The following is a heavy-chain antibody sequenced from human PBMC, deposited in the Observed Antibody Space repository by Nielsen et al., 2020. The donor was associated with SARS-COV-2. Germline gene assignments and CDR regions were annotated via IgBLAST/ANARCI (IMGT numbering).Heavy chain of an antibody. CDR2: ISWNSVSI. CDR3: VRGRADAFDF. J-gene: IGHJ3*01. CDR1: GFTFDDYA. V-gene: IGHV3-9*01. Sequence: LRLSCAASGFTFDDYAMHWVRQAPGKGLEWVSGISWNSVSIGYAESVKGRFTISRDNGKNSLHVQMSSLRPEDTAVYYCVRGRADAFDFWGQGTLVTVSS.